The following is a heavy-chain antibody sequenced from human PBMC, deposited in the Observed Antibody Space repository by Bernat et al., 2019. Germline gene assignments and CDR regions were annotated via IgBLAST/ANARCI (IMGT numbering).Heavy chain of an antibody. Sequence: QEQLVESGGDVVQPGRSLRLSGLGSGFIFSKSVIHWVRQAPGKGLDWVAAISDDGNYQHYADSVKGRFTISRDNSKNTVYLQISSLGIEDTDIYYCAREGYSSGHAGAFDIWGQGTMVTVSS. V-gene: IGHV3-30*15. D-gene: IGHD6-19*01. CDR2: ISDDGNYQ. CDR3: AREGYSSGHAGAFDI. J-gene: IGHJ3*02. CDR1: GFIFSKSV.